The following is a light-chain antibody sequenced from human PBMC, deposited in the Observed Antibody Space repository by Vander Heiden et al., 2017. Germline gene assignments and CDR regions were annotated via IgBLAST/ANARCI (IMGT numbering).Light chain of an antibody. CDR3: QQYNNWPPYT. V-gene: IGKV3-15*01. CDR1: QSVRTN. CDR2: GAS. Sequence: EIAMTQSPATLSVSPGERATLSRMASQSVRTNLAWYQQKPGQAPRLLICGASTRDTGTPARFSGSGSGTEFTLTISSLQSEDFAVYYCQQYNNWPPYTFGQGTKLEIK. J-gene: IGKJ2*01.